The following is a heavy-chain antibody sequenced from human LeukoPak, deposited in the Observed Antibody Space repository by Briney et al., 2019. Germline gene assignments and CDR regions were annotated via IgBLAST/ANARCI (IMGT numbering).Heavy chain of an antibody. D-gene: IGHD3-10*01. CDR3: AKHAGSYYYYSMDV. Sequence: GGSLRLSGAASGFTFSNYAMTWVRQAPGKGLEWVSGMSSGTGSTYYADSVKGRFTISRDNSKNTLYLQMNSLRAEDTAVYYCAKHAGSYYYYSMDVWGQGTTVTVSS. CDR1: GFTFSNYA. CDR2: MSSGTGST. J-gene: IGHJ6*02. V-gene: IGHV3-23*01.